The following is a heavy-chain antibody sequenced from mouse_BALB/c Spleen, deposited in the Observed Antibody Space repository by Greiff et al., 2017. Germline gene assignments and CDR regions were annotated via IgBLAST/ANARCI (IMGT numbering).Heavy chain of an antibody. V-gene: IGHV2-9*02. D-gene: IGHD2-4*01. CDR2: IWAGGST. CDR1: GFSLTSYG. J-gene: IGHJ4*01. Sequence: VQLVESGPGLVAPSQSLSITCTVSGFSLTSYGVHWVRQPPGKGLEWLGVIWAGGSTNYNSALMSRLSISKDNSKSQVFLKMNSLQTDDTAMYYCARNYYDYDGYAMDYWGQGTSVTVSS. CDR3: ARNYYDYDGYAMDY.